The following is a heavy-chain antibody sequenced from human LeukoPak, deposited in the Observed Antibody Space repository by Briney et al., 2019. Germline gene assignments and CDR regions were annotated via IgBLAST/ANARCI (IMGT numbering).Heavy chain of an antibody. J-gene: IGHJ4*02. CDR2: ISSSSSYI. CDR3: ARDPIYYYGSGRGPYYFDY. D-gene: IGHD3-10*01. V-gene: IGHV3-21*01. CDR1: GFTFSSYS. Sequence: GGSLRLSCAASGFTFSSYSMNWVRQAPGKGLEWVSSISSSSSYIYYADSVKGRFTISRDNAKNSLYLQMNSLRAEDTAVYYCARDPIYYYGSGRGPYYFDYWGQGTPVTVSS.